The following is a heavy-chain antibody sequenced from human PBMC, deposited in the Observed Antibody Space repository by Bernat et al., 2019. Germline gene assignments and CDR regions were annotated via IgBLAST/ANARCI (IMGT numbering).Heavy chain of an antibody. J-gene: IGHJ3*02. Sequence: QVQLQESGPGLVKPSQTLSLSCTVSGGSISSGGYYWSWIRQLSGKGLEWIGYIDYSGDAYYKPSLKSRVAISVDTSKKQFSLNLNSVTAADTAVYYCARLGSSSDAFDIWGQGTMVTVSS. CDR1: GGSISSGGYY. V-gene: IGHV4-31*03. CDR3: ARLGSSSDAFDI. D-gene: IGHD6-6*01. CDR2: IDYSGDA.